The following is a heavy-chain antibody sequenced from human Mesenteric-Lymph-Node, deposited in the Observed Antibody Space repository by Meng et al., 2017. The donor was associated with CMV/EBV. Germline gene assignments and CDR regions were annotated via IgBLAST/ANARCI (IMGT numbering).Heavy chain of an antibody. CDR2: IYHSGST. Sequence: CAVSGGSISSINWWSWVRQPPGKGLEWIGEIYHSGSTNYNPSLKSRVTISVDKSKNQFSLKLSSVTAADTAVYYCARVEVGATGSDYWGQGTLVTVSS. J-gene: IGHJ4*02. V-gene: IGHV4-4*02. CDR3: ARVEVGATGSDY. D-gene: IGHD1-26*01. CDR1: GGSISSINW.